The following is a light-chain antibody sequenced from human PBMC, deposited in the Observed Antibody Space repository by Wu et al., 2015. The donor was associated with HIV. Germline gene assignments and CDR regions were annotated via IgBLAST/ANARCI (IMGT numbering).Light chain of an antibody. Sequence: EIVLTQSPGTLSLSPGERATLSCRASQSVSSSFLAWYQQKPDQAPRLLIYGASNRATGIPDRFSGSGSGTDFTLTISRLEPEDFAVYYCQQYRFSPITFGQGTRLEIK. CDR2: GAS. CDR3: QQYRFSPIT. CDR1: QSVSSSF. J-gene: IGKJ5*01. V-gene: IGKV3-20*01.